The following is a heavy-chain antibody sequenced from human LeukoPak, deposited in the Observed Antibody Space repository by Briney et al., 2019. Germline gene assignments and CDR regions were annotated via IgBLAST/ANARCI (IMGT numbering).Heavy chain of an antibody. V-gene: IGHV3-30*02. CDR2: ILYGGTNK. CDR3: TKDLRYYYANNHSEMDENDY. D-gene: IGHD2/OR15-2a*01. Sequence: GGSLRLSCAASGFTFSSFGMHWVRQAPGQGLEWVAFILYGGTNKDYADSVKGRFTISIDNSKNKLALKSNSLTVEETAFYYFTKDLRYYYANNHSEMDENDYWGQGTLVTVSS. J-gene: IGHJ4*02. CDR1: GFTFSSFG.